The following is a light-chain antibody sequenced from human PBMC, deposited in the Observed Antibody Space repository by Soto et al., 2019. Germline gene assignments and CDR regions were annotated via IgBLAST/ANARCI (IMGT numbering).Light chain of an antibody. CDR2: GAS. CDR1: QNVGSN. J-gene: IGKJ4*01. Sequence: EIVMTQSPATLSVSPGERATLSCRASQNVGSNLAWYQQKPGQPPRLLIYGASTRATGFPARFSGSGSGTEFTLTVTSLQSEDFAVYDCQQYNTWPRSFGGGTKVEI. V-gene: IGKV3-15*01. CDR3: QQYNTWPRS.